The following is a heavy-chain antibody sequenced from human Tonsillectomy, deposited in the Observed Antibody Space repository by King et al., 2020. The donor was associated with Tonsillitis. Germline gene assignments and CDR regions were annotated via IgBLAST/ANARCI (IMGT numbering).Heavy chain of an antibody. CDR2: ISGRGGST. D-gene: IGHD1-1*01. CDR3: AKTTRLEDYYYGMDV. CDR1: GFTFSSYA. V-gene: IGHV3-23*04. Sequence: VQLVESGGGLVQPGGSLRLSCAASGFTFSSYAMSWVRQAPGKGLEWVPAISGRGGSTYYADSVKGRFTISRDNSKNTLYLQMNSLRAEDTAVYYCAKTTRLEDYYYGMDVWGQGTTVTVSS. J-gene: IGHJ6*02.